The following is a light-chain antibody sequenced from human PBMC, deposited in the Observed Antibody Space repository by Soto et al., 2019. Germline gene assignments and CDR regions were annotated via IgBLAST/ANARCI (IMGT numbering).Light chain of an antibody. CDR2: GAS. CDR1: QSVSSSY. Sequence: ELVLTQSPGTLSLSPGERATLSCRASQSVSSSYLAWYQQEPGQAPRLLMYGASSRATGIPDRFSGSGSGTDFTLTISRLEPEDFAVYYCQQYVSSVTFGPGTKVDIK. CDR3: QQYVSSVT. V-gene: IGKV3-20*01. J-gene: IGKJ3*01.